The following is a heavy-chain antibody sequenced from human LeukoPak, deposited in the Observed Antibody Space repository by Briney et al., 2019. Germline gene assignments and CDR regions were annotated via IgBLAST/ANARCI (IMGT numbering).Heavy chain of an antibody. Sequence: SETLSLTCAVSGGSISSGGYSWSWIRQPPGKGLEWIGYIYHSGSTYYNPSLKSRVTISVDRSKNQFSLKLSSVTAADTAVYYCATYCSSTSCLVYGAFYIWGQGTMVTVSS. CDR1: GGSISSGGYS. CDR3: ATYCSSTSCLVYGAFYI. J-gene: IGHJ3*02. CDR2: IYHSGST. D-gene: IGHD2-2*01. V-gene: IGHV4-30-2*01.